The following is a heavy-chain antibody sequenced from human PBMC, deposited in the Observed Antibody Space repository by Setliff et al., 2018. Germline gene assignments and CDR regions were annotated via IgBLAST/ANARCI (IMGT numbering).Heavy chain of an antibody. CDR2: ISSSSSTI. D-gene: IGHD2-2*01. Sequence: PGGSLRLSCAASGFTFSSYSMNWVRQAPGKGLEWVSYISSSSSTIYYADSVKGRFTIPRDNAKNSLYLQMNSLRAEDTAVYYCARVEGVPAPYYMDVWGKGTTVTVSS. V-gene: IGHV3-48*01. J-gene: IGHJ6*03. CDR3: ARVEGVPAPYYMDV. CDR1: GFTFSSYS.